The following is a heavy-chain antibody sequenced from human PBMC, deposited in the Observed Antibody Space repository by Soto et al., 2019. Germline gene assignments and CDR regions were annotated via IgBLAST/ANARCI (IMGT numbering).Heavy chain of an antibody. J-gene: IGHJ3*02. D-gene: IGHD6-13*01. Sequence: GGSLRLSCAASGFTFSSYAMHWVRQAPGKGLEYVSAISSNGGSTYYANSVKGRFTISRDNSKNTLYLQMGSLRAEDMAVYYCARDKLNLAAAGTGAFDIWGQGTMVTVSS. CDR3: ARDKLNLAAAGTGAFDI. V-gene: IGHV3-64*01. CDR1: GFTFSSYA. CDR2: ISSNGGST.